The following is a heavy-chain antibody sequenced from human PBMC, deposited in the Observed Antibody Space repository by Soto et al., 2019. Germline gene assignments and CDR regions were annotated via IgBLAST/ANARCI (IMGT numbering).Heavy chain of an antibody. Sequence: QVQLVQSGAEVKKPGSSVKVSCKASGGTFSSSAISWARQAPGQGLEWMGGIIPIFGTANYAQTFQGRVTITADESTSTAYMELSSLRSEDTAVYYCVGSEEGIVGSKEDERWGPGTLVTVAS. J-gene: IGHJ4*02. CDR1: GGTFSSSA. V-gene: IGHV1-69*01. CDR2: IIPIFGTA. D-gene: IGHD1-26*01. CDR3: VGSEEGIVGSKEDER.